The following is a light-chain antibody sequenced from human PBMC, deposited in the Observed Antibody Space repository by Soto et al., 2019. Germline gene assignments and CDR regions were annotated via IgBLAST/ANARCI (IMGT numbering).Light chain of an antibody. V-gene: IGKV3-15*01. Sequence: ELVMTQSPPTLSVSPGERDTISCRASQSVSSNLAWYQQKPGQAPRLLMYGASTRATGIPDRFSGSGSGTEFTLTISSLQSEDVAVYYCQQHNNWPPWTFGQGDKVEIK. CDR2: GAS. J-gene: IGKJ1*01. CDR1: QSVSSN. CDR3: QQHNNWPPWT.